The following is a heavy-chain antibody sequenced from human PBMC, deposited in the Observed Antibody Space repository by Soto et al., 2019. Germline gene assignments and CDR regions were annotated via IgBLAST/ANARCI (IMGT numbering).Heavy chain of an antibody. CDR1: GGSISSSSYY. V-gene: IGHV4-39*01. Sequence: QLQLQESGPGLVKPSETLSLTCTVSGGSISSSSYYWGWIRQPPGKGLEWIGSIYYSGSTYYNPSLKSRVTISVDTSKNQFSLQLSSVTAADAAVYYCARHRSATVTNYWYFDLWGRGTLVTVSS. D-gene: IGHD4-17*01. CDR2: IYYSGST. CDR3: ARHRSATVTNYWYFDL. J-gene: IGHJ2*01.